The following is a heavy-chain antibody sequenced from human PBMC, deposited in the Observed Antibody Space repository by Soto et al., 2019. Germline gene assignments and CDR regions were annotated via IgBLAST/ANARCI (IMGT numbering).Heavy chain of an antibody. CDR1: SGSISSSNW. CDR2: IYHSGST. Sequence: QVQLQESGPGLVKPSGTLSLTCAVSSGSISSSNWWSWVRQPPGKGLEWIGEIYHSGSTNYNPSLKSRVTISVDKSKSQFSLKLSSVTAADTAVYYCARDRVGKGENLNAFDIWGQGTMVTVSS. CDR3: ARDRVGKGENLNAFDI. D-gene: IGHD1-26*01. J-gene: IGHJ3*02. V-gene: IGHV4-4*02.